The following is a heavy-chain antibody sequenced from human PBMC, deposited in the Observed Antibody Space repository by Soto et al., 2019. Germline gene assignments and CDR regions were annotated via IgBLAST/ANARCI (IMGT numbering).Heavy chain of an antibody. CDR2: IYYSGIT. CDR1: GVSISNSSYY. CDR3: ARHGSN. Sequence: SETLSLTCTVSGVSISNSSYYWGWIRRPPGKGLEWIGTIYYSGITYYNPSLKSRVTISVDTSKNQFPLKLTSVTAADTAVYYCARHGSNWGQGTLVTVSS. J-gene: IGHJ4*02. V-gene: IGHV4-39*01.